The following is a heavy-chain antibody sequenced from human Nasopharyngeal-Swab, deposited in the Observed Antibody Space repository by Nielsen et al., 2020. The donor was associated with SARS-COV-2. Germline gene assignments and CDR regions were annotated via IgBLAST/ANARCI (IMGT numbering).Heavy chain of an antibody. Sequence: SVKVSCKPSGGTFRNSGFSWVRQAPGQGLEWMGGIIPVFGTPLYAQKFQGRVTISADESTTTTYMELSSLRSQDTAVYYCAKVRTNYGMGLNGALDPWGQGTLVTVSS. CDR2: IIPVFGTP. J-gene: IGHJ5*02. V-gene: IGHV1-69*13. D-gene: IGHD4-17*01. CDR3: AKVRTNYGMGLNGALDP. CDR1: GGTFRNSG.